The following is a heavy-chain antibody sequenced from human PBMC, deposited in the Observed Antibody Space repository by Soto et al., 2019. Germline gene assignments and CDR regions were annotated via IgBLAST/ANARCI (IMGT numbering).Heavy chain of an antibody. J-gene: IGHJ5*02. D-gene: IGHD6-13*01. Sequence: PSDTLALTCAVSGYSISSGHYWGWIRQPPGKGLEWIGSIYHSGTTYYNPSLKNRVTISLDTSKNQVSLRLNSGTAADSAVYYCARSLYSSSWYAGSWGQGTLVTVSS. CDR1: GYSISSGHY. V-gene: IGHV4-38-2*01. CDR3: ARSLYSSSWYAGS. CDR2: IYHSGTT.